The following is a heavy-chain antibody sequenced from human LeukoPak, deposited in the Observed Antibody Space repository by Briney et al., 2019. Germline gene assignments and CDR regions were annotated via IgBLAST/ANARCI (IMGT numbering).Heavy chain of an antibody. J-gene: IGHJ3*02. CDR1: GFAFSDFW. CDR3: ARGGIITSYAFEI. D-gene: IGHD1-26*01. Sequence: HAGGSLRLSCAASGFAFSDFWMHWVRQAPEKGLVWVSRINSDGSTTNYADSVKGRFTISRDNAKNTLYLQMNSLRAEDTAVYYCARGGIITSYAFEIWGQGAMVTVSS. V-gene: IGHV3-74*01. CDR2: INSDGSTT.